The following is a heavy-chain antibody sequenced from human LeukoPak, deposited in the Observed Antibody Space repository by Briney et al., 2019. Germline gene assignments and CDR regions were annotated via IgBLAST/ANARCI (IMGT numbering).Heavy chain of an antibody. CDR1: GYTFTGNY. CDR2: INPNSGGT. V-gene: IGHV1-2*06. D-gene: IGHD3-22*01. Sequence: ASVKVSCKASGYTFTGNYMHWVRQAPGQGLEWMGRINPNSGGTNYAQELQGRVSMTTDTSIRTGYMELRRLRSDDTAVYYCAKGPWLDVWGKGTTVTVSS. CDR3: AKGPWLDV. J-gene: IGHJ6*04.